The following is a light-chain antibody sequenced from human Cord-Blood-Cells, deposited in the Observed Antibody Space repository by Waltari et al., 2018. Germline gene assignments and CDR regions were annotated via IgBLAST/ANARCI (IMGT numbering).Light chain of an antibody. J-gene: IGKJ2*01. V-gene: IGKV1-39*01. CDR2: AAS. CDR3: QQSYSTPYT. CDR1: QSISSY. Sequence: DIQMTQSPSSLSASVGDRVTISCRASQSISSYLNCYQQKPGKAPKLLIYAASSLQSGVPSRFSCIGSGTDFTLTISSLQPEDFATYYCQQSYSTPYTFGQGTKLEIK.